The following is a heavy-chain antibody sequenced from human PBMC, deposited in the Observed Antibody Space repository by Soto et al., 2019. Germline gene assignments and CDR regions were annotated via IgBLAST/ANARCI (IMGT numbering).Heavy chain of an antibody. D-gene: IGHD1-1*01. J-gene: IGHJ4*02. V-gene: IGHV1-18*01. CDR2: ISSHNGNT. Sequence: QVHLVQSGAEVKKPGASVKVSCQGSGYAFTTYGITWVRQAPGQGLEWMGWISSHNGNTNYARKLQGRVTVTRHTSTSTAYMELRSLRYDDTAVYYCARGRYGDYWGQGALVTVSS. CDR3: ARGRYGDY. CDR1: GYAFTTYG.